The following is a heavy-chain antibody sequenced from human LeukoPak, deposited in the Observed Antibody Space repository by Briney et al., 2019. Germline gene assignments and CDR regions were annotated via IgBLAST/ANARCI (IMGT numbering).Heavy chain of an antibody. CDR1: GYTFTGDW. Sequence: GESLEISCKASGYTFTGDWIGWVRQMPGKGLEWMGIIFPGDSDTRYSPSFQGQVTISADKSISTAYLQWSSLKASDTAMYYCARSLTSSSWSDYWGQGTLVTVSS. V-gene: IGHV5-51*01. CDR3: ARSLTSSSWSDY. CDR2: IFPGDSDT. J-gene: IGHJ4*02. D-gene: IGHD6-13*01.